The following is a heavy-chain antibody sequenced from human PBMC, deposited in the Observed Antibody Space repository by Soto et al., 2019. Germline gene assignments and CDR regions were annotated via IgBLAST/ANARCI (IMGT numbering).Heavy chain of an antibody. CDR3: ARDLGAAAGIHGY. V-gene: IGHV4-59*01. D-gene: IGHD6-13*01. J-gene: IGHJ4*02. Sequence: TSETLSLTCAVYGGSFSDYYWSWIRQPPGKGLEWIGYIYYSGSTNYNPSLKSRVTISVDTSKNQFSLKLSSVTAADTAVYYCARDLGAAAGIHGYWGQGTLVTVSS. CDR2: IYYSGST. CDR1: GGSFSDYY.